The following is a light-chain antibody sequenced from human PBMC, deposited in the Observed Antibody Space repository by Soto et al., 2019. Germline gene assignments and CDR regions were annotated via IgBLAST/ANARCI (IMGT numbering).Light chain of an antibody. V-gene: IGKV3-11*01. CDR2: DAS. J-gene: IGKJ2*01. Sequence: EIVLTQSPATLSLSPGERATLSCRASQGFSSYLAWYQQKPGQAPRLLIYDASNRATGIPARFSGSGSGTDFTLTISSLEPEDFAVYYCQQRSNWPTFGQGTKLEIK. CDR1: QGFSSY. CDR3: QQRSNWPT.